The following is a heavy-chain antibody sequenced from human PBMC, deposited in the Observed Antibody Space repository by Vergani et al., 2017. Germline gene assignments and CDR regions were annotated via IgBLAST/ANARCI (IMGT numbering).Heavy chain of an antibody. J-gene: IGHJ4*02. Sequence: QVQLQESGPGLVKPSGTLSLTCAVSGGSISSSNWWSWVRQPPGKGLEWIGYIYYSGSTNYNPSLKSRVTISVDTSKNQFSLKLSSVTAADTAVYYCARHLPPTYSSGWYGGAYGFDYWGQGTLVTVSS. CDR1: GGSISSSNW. V-gene: IGHV4-4*02. CDR2: IYYSGST. D-gene: IGHD6-19*01. CDR3: ARHLPPTYSSGWYGGAYGFDY.